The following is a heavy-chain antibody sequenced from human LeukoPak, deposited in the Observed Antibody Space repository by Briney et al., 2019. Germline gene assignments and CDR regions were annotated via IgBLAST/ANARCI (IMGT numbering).Heavy chain of an antibody. D-gene: IGHD3-9*01. CDR2: IYYSGTT. J-gene: IGHJ4*02. Sequence: SETLSLTCTVSGGSISSRTYYWGWIRQPPGKGLEWIGTIYYSGTTYYNPSLKSRVTISLDTSKNQFSLKLSSVTAADTAVYYCAREPLDYDILTGYLKTFLYYFDYWGQGTLVTVSS. CDR1: GGSISSRTYY. CDR3: AREPLDYDILTGYLKTFLYYFDY. V-gene: IGHV4-39*07.